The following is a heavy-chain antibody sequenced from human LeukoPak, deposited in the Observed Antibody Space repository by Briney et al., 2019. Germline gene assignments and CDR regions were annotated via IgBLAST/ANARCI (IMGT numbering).Heavy chain of an antibody. CDR3: ARDNRYSPVNWFDP. CDR2: ISSSGSTT. D-gene: IGHD5-18*01. J-gene: IGHJ5*02. CDR1: GGSISSSNW. Sequence: LSLTCAVSGGSISSSNWWSWVRQAPGKGLEWVSYISSSGSTTYYADSVKGRFTISRDNAKNSLYLQMNSLRAEDTAVYYCARDNRYSPVNWFDPWGQGTLVTVSS. V-gene: IGHV3-48*03.